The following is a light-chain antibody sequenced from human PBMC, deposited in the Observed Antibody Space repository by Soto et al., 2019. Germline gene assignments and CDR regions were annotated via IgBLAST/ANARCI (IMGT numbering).Light chain of an antibody. CDR3: QQRNTWPPVT. V-gene: IGKV3-11*01. CDR1: QSVSNY. Sequence: EVVLTQSPGTLSLSPGERVTILCLASQSVSNYVAWYQQKPGQAPRLLIYGAFNRATGIPARFSGSGSGADFTLTISSLEPEDFAIYYCQQRNTWPPVTFGQGTRLEIK. J-gene: IGKJ5*01. CDR2: GAF.